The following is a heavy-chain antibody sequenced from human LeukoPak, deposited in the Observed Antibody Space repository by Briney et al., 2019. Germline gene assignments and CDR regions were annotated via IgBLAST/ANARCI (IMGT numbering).Heavy chain of an antibody. CDR1: GYTFTGYY. J-gene: IGHJ3*02. V-gene: IGHV1-2*04. Sequence: ASVKVSCKASGYTFTGYYMHWVRQAPGQGREGRGWINPNSGGTNYAQKFQGWVTMTRDTSISTAYMELSRLRSDDTAVYYCARGERYFDWPRGAFDIWGQGTMVTVSS. CDR3: ARGERYFDWPRGAFDI. D-gene: IGHD3-9*01. CDR2: INPNSGGT.